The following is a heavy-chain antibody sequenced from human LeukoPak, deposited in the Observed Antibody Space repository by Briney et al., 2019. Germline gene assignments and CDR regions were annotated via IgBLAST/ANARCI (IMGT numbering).Heavy chain of an antibody. CDR3: ARDHNWNDAWNAFDI. V-gene: IGHV3-7*01. CDR2: IKQDGSEK. J-gene: IGHJ3*02. CDR1: GFTFSSYW. D-gene: IGHD1-1*01. Sequence: PGGSLRLSCAASGFTFSSYWMSWVRQAPGKGLEWVANIKQDGSEKYYVDSVKGRFTISRDNAKNSLYLQMNSLRAEDTAVYYCARDHNWNDAWNAFDIWGQGTMVTVSS.